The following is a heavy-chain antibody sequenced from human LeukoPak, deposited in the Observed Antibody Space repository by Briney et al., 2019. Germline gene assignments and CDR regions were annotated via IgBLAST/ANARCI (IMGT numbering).Heavy chain of an antibody. Sequence: PGGSLRLSCAASGFTFSSYSMNWVRQAPGKGLEWVAVIWYDGGNTYYADSVKGRFTISRDNSKNTLYLQMNSLRAEDTAVYYCARAPSIAAAGDFDYWGQGTLVTVSS. J-gene: IGHJ4*02. CDR1: GFTFSSYS. CDR2: IWYDGGNT. CDR3: ARAPSIAAAGDFDY. V-gene: IGHV3-33*08. D-gene: IGHD6-13*01.